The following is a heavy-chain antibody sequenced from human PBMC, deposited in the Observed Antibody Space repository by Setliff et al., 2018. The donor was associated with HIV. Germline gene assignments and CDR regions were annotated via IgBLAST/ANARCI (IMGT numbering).Heavy chain of an antibody. CDR2: MCHNENGVTT. V-gene: IGHV4-59*01. CDR1: GGSMDNYY. CDR3: ARDRGSGWYGYFQQ. J-gene: IGHJ1*01. Sequence: ASETLSLTCIVSGGSMDNYYWNWVRQPPGKGPEWIGNMCHNENGVTTNQNPSLKSRVVMYLDRTKNEFSLSLFSATTADTAVYYCARDRGSGWYGYFQQWGQGSRVTVSS. D-gene: IGHD6-19*01.